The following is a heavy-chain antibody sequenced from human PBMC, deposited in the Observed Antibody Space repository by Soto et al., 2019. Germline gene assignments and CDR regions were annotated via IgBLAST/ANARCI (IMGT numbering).Heavy chain of an antibody. D-gene: IGHD5-12*01. CDR2: IYYSGST. CDR1: GGSISSYY. J-gene: IGHJ4*02. V-gene: IGHV4-59*01. CDR3: ARGYSGYDSNHPDFDY. Sequence: TSETLSLTCTVSGGSISSYYWSWIRQPPGKGLEWIGYIYYSGSTNYNPSLKSRVTISVDTSKNQFSLKLSSVTAADTAVYYCARGYSGYDSNHPDFDYWGQGTLVTVSS.